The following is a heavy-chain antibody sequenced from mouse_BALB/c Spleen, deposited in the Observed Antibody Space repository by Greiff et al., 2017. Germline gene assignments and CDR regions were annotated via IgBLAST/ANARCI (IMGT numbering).Heavy chain of an antibody. V-gene: IGHV3-8*02. Sequence: EVKLMESGPSLVKPSHTLSLTCSVTGDSITSGYWNWIRKFPGNKLEYMGYISYSGSTYYNTSLKSRISTPRDTSKNQYYLQLNSVTTYDTATYYYARTSYDIVYAMDYWGQGTSVTVSS. J-gene: IGHJ4*01. D-gene: IGHD2-3*01. CDR3: ARTSYDIVYAMDY. CDR2: ISYSGST. CDR1: GDSITSGY.